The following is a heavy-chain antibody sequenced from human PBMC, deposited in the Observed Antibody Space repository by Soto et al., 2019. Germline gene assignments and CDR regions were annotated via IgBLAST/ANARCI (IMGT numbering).Heavy chain of an antibody. Sequence: EVQLLESGGGLVQPGGSLRLSCAASGFTFSSYAMSWVRQAPGKGLEWVAAISGSGGSTYYADSVKGRFTISRDNSKNTLYLQMNSLRAEDTAVYYCAKLGYCTNGVCLYYYSMDVWCNGTTVTVSS. J-gene: IGHJ6*03. D-gene: IGHD2-8*01. CDR2: ISGSGGST. CDR1: GFTFSSYA. V-gene: IGHV3-23*01. CDR3: AKLGYCTNGVCLYYYSMDV.